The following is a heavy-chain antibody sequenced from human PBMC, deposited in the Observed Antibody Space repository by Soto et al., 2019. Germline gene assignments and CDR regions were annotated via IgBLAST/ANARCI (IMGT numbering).Heavy chain of an antibody. J-gene: IGHJ6*04. Sequence: GGSLRLSCAASGFTFSSYGMHWVRQAPGKGLEWVAVISYDGSNKYYADSVKGRFTISRDNSKNTLYLQMNSLRAEDTAVYYCAKGLWYYDFWSGYYDHYYYYGMDVWGKGTTVTVSS. D-gene: IGHD3-3*01. CDR1: GFTFSSYG. CDR3: AKGLWYYDFWSGYYDHYYYYGMDV. V-gene: IGHV3-30*18. CDR2: ISYDGSNK.